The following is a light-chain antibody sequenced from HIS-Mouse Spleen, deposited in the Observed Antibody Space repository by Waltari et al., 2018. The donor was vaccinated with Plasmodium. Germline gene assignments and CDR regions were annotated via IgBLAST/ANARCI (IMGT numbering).Light chain of an antibody. CDR3: QQSYSTPWT. J-gene: IGKJ1*01. V-gene: IGKV1-39*01. CDR1: QRISSY. Sequence: DLKITQSPSSLSASVGDRFTITCRASQRISSYLNWYQQKPGKAPKLLIYAASSLQSGVPSRFSGSGSGTEFTLTISSLQPEDFATYYCQQSYSTPWTFGQGTKVEIK. CDR2: AAS.